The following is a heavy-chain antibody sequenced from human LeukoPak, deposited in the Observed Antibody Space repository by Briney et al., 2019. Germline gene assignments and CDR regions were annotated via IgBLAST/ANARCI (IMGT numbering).Heavy chain of an antibody. J-gene: IGHJ4*02. Sequence: SQTLSLTCTVSGGSISSGGYYWSWIRQPPGKGLEWIGYIYHSGSTYYNPSLKSRVTISVDRSKNQFSLKLSSVTAADTAVYYCARGRVTIFGVVKQYFDYWGQGTLVTVSS. V-gene: IGHV4-30-2*01. CDR2: IYHSGST. D-gene: IGHD3-3*01. CDR1: GGSISSGGYY. CDR3: ARGRVTIFGVVKQYFDY.